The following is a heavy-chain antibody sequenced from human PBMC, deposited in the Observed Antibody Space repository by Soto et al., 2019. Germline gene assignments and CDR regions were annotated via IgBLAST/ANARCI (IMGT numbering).Heavy chain of an antibody. Sequence: GASVKVSCKASGYTFTNYHIHWVRQAPGHGLQWMGVINPSSGGTSYAQKFRGRLSVTWDTSTSTVYWELSSLTSDDTAVYYCASARAPVTNYYSYAMDVWG. V-gene: IGHV1-46*01. J-gene: IGHJ6*02. CDR3: ASARAPVTNYYSYAMDV. CDR1: GYTFTNYH. D-gene: IGHD1-26*01. CDR2: INPSSGGT.